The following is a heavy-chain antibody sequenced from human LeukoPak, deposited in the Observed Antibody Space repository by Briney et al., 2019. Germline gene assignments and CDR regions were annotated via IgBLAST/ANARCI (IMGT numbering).Heavy chain of an antibody. J-gene: IGHJ6*02. CDR3: AKLQSDGLRTYYGMDV. CDR1: GFTFSSYA. D-gene: IGHD4-17*01. CDR2: ISGSGGST. V-gene: IGHV3-23*01. Sequence: GGSLRLSCAASGFTFSSYAMSWVRQAPGKGLEWVSAISGSGGSTYYADSVRGRFTISRDNSKNTLYLQMNSLRAEDTAVYYCAKLQSDGLRTYYGMDVWGQGTTVTVSS.